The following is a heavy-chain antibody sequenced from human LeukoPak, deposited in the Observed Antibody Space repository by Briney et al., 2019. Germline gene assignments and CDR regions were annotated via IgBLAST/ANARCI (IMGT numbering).Heavy chain of an antibody. J-gene: IGHJ4*02. V-gene: IGHV3-30*18. CDR2: ISYDGSNK. CDR1: GFTFSSYG. Sequence: GRSLRLSCAASGFTFSSYGMHWVRQAPGKGLEWVAVISYDGSNKYYADSVKGRFTISRDNSKNTLYLQMNSLRAEDTAVYYCAKDSYTMVRGVSLYWGQGTVVTVSS. CDR3: AKDSYTMVRGVSLY. D-gene: IGHD3-10*01.